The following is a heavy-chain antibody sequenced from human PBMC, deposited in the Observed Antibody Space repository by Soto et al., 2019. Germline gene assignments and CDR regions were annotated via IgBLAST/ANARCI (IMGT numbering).Heavy chain of an antibody. J-gene: IGHJ4*02. Sequence: SETLSLTCTVSGGSISSSSYYWGWIRQPPGKGLEWIGSIYYSGITYYNPSLKSRVTISVDTSKNQFSLKLSSVTAADAAVYYCARSGYDLSPYYFDYWGQGTLVTVSS. CDR2: IYYSGIT. CDR3: ARSGYDLSPYYFDY. CDR1: GGSISSSSYY. V-gene: IGHV4-39*01. D-gene: IGHD5-12*01.